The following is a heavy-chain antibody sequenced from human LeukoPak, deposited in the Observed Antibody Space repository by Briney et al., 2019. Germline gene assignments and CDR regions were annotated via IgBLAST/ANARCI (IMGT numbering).Heavy chain of an antibody. CDR1: GYTFRTSD. Sequence: GGSLRLSCAASGYTFRTSDMHWVRQAAGKGLEWVSGIGSAGATHDAGSVKGRFTISRENVKNSLYLQMNSVRDGDTAVYYYVRGGDIGFDYWGQGTLVTVSS. D-gene: IGHD3-16*01. V-gene: IGHV3-13*01. J-gene: IGHJ4*02. CDR2: IGSAGAT. CDR3: VRGGDIGFDY.